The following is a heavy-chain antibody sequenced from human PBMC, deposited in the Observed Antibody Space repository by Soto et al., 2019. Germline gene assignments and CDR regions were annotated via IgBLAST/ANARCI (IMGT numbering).Heavy chain of an antibody. V-gene: IGHV4-34*01. J-gene: IGHJ4*02. Sequence: SETLSLTCAVYGGSFSGYYWSWIRQPPGKGLEWIGEINHCGSTNYNPSLKSRVTISVDTSKNQFSLKLSSVTAADTAVYYCARVGPQGYCSGGSCCYDRIFDYWGQGTLVTVSS. CDR3: ARVGPQGYCSGGSCCYDRIFDY. D-gene: IGHD2-15*01. CDR2: INHCGST. CDR1: GGSFSGYY.